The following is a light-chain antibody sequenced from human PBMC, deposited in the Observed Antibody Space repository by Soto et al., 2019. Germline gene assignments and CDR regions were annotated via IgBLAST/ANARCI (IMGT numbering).Light chain of an antibody. J-gene: IGLJ1*01. CDR1: GSNIGAGYG. V-gene: IGLV1-40*01. CDR2: GSD. CDR3: QSYDSNLSEV. Sequence: QSVLTQPPSVPGAPGQTVTISCTGSGSNIGAGYGVQWYQQLPGTAPGLLIYGSDDRPSGVPDRFSASVSGNSASLAITGLQTEDEAVYYCQSYDSNLSEVFGPGTKVTVL.